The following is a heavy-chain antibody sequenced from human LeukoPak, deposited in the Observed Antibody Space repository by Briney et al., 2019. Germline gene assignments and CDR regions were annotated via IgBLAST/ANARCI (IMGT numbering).Heavy chain of an antibody. V-gene: IGHV3-53*01. CDR3: ARGSSTSCYD. Sequence: PGGSLRLSCAASGFTVSSYSMSWVRQAPGKGLEWVSIIYSGGSTYYADSVKGRFTISRDNSKNTLYLQMNSLRAEDTAVYYCARGSSTSCYDWGQGTLVTVSS. CDR1: GFTVSSYS. J-gene: IGHJ4*02. D-gene: IGHD2-2*01. CDR2: IYSGGST.